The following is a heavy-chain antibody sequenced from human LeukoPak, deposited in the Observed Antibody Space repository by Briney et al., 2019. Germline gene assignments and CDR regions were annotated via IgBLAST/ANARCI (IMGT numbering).Heavy chain of an antibody. V-gene: IGHV1-18*01. CDR1: GFTFTTYG. J-gene: IGHJ4*02. CDR3: ARLKSNYYDSSGYYDY. D-gene: IGHD3-22*01. Sequence: ASVKVSCKASGFTFTTYGISWVRQAPGQGLEWMGWISAHNGNTNYAQKLQGRVTMATETSTSTAYMQLRSLRSDDTAVYYCARLKSNYYDSSGYYDYWGQGTLVTVSS. CDR2: ISAHNGNT.